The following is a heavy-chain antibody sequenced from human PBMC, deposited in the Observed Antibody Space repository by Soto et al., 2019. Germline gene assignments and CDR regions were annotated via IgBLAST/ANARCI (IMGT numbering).Heavy chain of an antibody. CDR2: INHSGST. CDR3: ARGGYWNDANGFDP. CDR1: GGSFSGYY. V-gene: IGHV4-34*01. D-gene: IGHD1-1*01. Sequence: PAETLTLTCAVCGGSFSGYYWSWIRQPPGKGLEWIGDINHSGSTNYNPSLKSRVTISVDTSKNQFSLKLSSVTAADTAVYYCARGGYWNDANGFDPWGQGTLVTVSS. J-gene: IGHJ5*02.